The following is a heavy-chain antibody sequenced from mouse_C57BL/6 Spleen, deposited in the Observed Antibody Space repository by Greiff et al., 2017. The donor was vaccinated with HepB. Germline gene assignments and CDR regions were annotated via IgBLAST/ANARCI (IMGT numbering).Heavy chain of an antibody. J-gene: IGHJ3*01. V-gene: IGHV1-61*01. D-gene: IGHD2-3*01. Sequence: VQLQQPGAELVRPGSSVKLSCKASGYTFTSYWMDWVKQRPGQGLEWIGNIYPSDSETHYNQKFKDKATLTVDKSSSTAYMQLSSLTSEDSAVYYCARGDLGYYGFAYWGQGTLVTVSA. CDR3: ARGDLGYYGFAY. CDR2: IYPSDSET. CDR1: GYTFTSYW.